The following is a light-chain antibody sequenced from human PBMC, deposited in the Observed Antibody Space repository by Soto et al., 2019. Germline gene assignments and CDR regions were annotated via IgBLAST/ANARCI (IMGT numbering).Light chain of an antibody. V-gene: IGKV1-5*03. Sequence: DIQMTQSPSTLSASVGDRVTLTCRASQSISTWLAWYQQKPGKAPKLLIYKAYTLKSGVTSRFSGSGSGTEFTITISSLQPDDFATYYCQHYNSYSEAVGPGTQVEI. J-gene: IGKJ1*01. CDR1: QSISTW. CDR2: KAY. CDR3: QHYNSYSEA.